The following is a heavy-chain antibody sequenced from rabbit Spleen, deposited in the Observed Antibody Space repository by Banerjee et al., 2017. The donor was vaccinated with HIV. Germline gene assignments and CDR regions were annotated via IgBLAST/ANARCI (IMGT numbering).Heavy chain of an antibody. Sequence: QEQLEESGGGLVKPEGSLTLTCKASGIDFSSYYWICWVRQAPGKGLEWIGCIYAGSSGSTHYASWVNGRFTISKTSSTTVSLQMTSLTAADTATYFCARDTSSSFSSYGMDLWGPGTLVTVS. V-gene: IGHV1S45*01. CDR3: ARDTSSSFSSYGMDL. CDR2: IYAGSSGST. D-gene: IGHD1-1*01. CDR1: GIDFSSYYW. J-gene: IGHJ6*01.